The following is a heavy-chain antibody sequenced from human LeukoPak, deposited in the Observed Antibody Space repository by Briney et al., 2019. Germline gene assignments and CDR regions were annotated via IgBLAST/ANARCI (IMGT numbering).Heavy chain of an antibody. J-gene: IGHJ4*02. D-gene: IGHD6-6*01. Sequence: ASVKVSCKASGYTFTGYYMHWVRQAPGQGLEWMGWINPNSGGTNYAQKFQGRVTMTRDTSISTAYMELSRLRSDDTAVYYCASSSSGRGFPYYFDYWGQGTLVTVSS. CDR3: ASSSSGRGFPYYFDY. V-gene: IGHV1-2*02. CDR2: INPNSGGT. CDR1: GYTFTGYY.